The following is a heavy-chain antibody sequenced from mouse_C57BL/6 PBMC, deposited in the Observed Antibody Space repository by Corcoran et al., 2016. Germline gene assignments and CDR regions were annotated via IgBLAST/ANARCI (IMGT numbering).Heavy chain of an antibody. CDR2: INPNNGGT. Sequence: EVQLQQSGPELVKPGASVKIPCKASGYTFTDYNMDWVKQSHGKSLEWIGDINPNNGGTIYNQKFKGKATLTVDKSSSTAYMELRSLTSEDTAVYYCAREVTTGVEGYFDVWGTGTTVTVSS. D-gene: IGHD1-1*01. CDR3: AREVTTGVEGYFDV. J-gene: IGHJ1*03. V-gene: IGHV1-18*01. CDR1: GYTFTDYN.